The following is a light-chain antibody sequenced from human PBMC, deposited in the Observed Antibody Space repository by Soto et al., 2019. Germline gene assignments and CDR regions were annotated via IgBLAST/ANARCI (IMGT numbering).Light chain of an antibody. CDR2: GGS. CDR1: QNIYINS. V-gene: IGKV3D-20*02. CDR3: QQRSNWPT. J-gene: IGKJ5*01. Sequence: EIVLTQSPDTLSLSPGERATLSCRASQNIYINSLAWYQQRPGQAPRLLIYGGSTRATAVPDRFSGSGSGTDFALTISRLEPEDFAVYYCQQRSNWPTFGQGTRLEIK.